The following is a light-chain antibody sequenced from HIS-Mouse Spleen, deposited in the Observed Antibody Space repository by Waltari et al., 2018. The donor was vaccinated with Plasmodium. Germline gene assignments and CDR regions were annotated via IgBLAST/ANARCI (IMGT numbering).Light chain of an antibody. Sequence: EIVMTQSPATLSVSPGERATLSCRARQSVSSNLAWHQQKPGQAPRLLIYGASTRATGIPARFSGSGSGTEFTLTISSLQSEDFAVYYCQQYNNWPAWTFGQGTKVEIK. CDR3: QQYNNWPAWT. V-gene: IGKV3-15*01. CDR1: QSVSSN. CDR2: GAS. J-gene: IGKJ1*01.